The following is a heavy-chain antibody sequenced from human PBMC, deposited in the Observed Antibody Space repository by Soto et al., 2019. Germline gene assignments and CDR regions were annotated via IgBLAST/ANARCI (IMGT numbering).Heavy chain of an antibody. CDR3: AGPPGYFGDGSYFDL. Sequence: QVQLVQSGAEVKKPGASVKVSCEASGYSFIDYYIHWVRQAPGQGFEWMGRISPKSGGTNYAQKFEGRVTMTVDTSLNTAYMELSSLKSDYTAVYYCAGPPGYFGDGSYFDLWGQVTRVTFPS. V-gene: IGHV1-2*02. CDR2: ISPKSGGT. CDR1: GYSFIDYY. J-gene: IGHJ4*02. D-gene: IGHD2-21*01.